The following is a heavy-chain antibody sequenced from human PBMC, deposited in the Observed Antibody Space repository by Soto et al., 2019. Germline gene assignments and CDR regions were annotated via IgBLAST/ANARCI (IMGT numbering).Heavy chain of an antibody. Sequence: SETLSLTCTVSGGSISSGGYYWSWIRQHPGKGLEWIGHIYYSGNTYYNPSLKSRGIISLDTSKNQFSLKLNSVTAADTAVYYCAREYYGSSAYYNYFDSWGQGILVTVSS. CDR3: AREYYGSSAYYNYFDS. D-gene: IGHD3-22*01. V-gene: IGHV4-31*03. CDR1: GGSISSGGYY. J-gene: IGHJ4*02. CDR2: IYYSGNT.